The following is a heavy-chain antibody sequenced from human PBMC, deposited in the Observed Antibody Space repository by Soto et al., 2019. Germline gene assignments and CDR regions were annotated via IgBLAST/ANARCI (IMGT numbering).Heavy chain of an antibody. CDR3: AXXVXXMDWYFDN. Sequence: QVQVMESGGGVVQPGGSLRLAYVTSGFSFSSHSIHWFRQAPGKGLEWVAVVSSDGRVTFYADSVQGRSTVSRDNSKNTVFLEMSDLRHEDTGIYYCAXXVXXMDWYFDNLGQGILVTVSS. J-gene: IGHJ4*02. CDR1: GFSFSSHS. V-gene: IGHV3-30*04. CDR2: VSSDGRVT. D-gene: IGHD3-9*01.